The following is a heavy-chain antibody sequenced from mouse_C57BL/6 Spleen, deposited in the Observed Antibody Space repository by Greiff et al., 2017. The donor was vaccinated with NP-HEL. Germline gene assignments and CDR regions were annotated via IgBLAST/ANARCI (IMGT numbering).Heavy chain of an antibody. D-gene: IGHD2-4*01. CDR3: ARSPMDDYDWFAY. J-gene: IGHJ3*01. V-gene: IGHV14-2*01. CDR2: IDPEDGET. Sequence: EVKLLESGAELVKPGASVKLSCTASGFNIKDYYMHWVKQRTEQGLEWIGRIDPEDGETKYAPKFQGKATITADTSSNTAYLQLSSLTSEDTAVYYCARSPMDDYDWFAYWGQGTLVTVSA. CDR1: GFNIKDYY.